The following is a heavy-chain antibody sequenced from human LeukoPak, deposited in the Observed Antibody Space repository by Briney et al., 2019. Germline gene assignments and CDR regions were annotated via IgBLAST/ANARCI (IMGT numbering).Heavy chain of an antibody. CDR1: GFTFSSYG. J-gene: IGHJ4*02. CDR3: AKGGVKHIAAAGTLDY. Sequence: GGSLRLSCAASGFTFSSYGMHWVRQAPGKGLEWVAVISYDRSNKYYADSVKGRFTISRDNSKNTLYLQMNSLRAEDTAVYYCAKGGVKHIAAAGTLDYWGQGTLVTVSS. V-gene: IGHV3-30*18. D-gene: IGHD6-13*01. CDR2: ISYDRSNK.